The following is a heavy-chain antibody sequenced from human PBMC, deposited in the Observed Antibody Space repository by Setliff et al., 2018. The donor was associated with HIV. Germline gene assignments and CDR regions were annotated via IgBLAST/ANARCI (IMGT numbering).Heavy chain of an antibody. J-gene: IGHJ3*02. CDR2: IIPMFGTL. CDR1: GGTFSSYA. D-gene: IGHD1-26*01. Sequence: SVKVSCKASGGTFSSYAINWVRQAPGQGLEWMGGIIPMFGTLNFAQKFQGRVTITTDESTSTAYMELNSLRSEDTAVYYCARGHSHGYGYSGSYGPFDIWGQGTVVTVS. V-gene: IGHV1-69*05. CDR3: ARGHSHGYGYSGSYGPFDI.